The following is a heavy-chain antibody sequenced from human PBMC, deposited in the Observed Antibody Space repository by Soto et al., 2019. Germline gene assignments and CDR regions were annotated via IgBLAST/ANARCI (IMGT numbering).Heavy chain of an antibody. Sequence: PSETLSLTCTFSVGSISSGGYYWSGIRQHPGKGLEWIGYIYYSGSTYYNPSLKSRVTISVDTSKNQFSLKLSSVTAADTAVYYCARGLGFLEWLWFDYWGQGTLVTVSS. J-gene: IGHJ4*02. D-gene: IGHD3-3*01. CDR3: ARGLGFLEWLWFDY. V-gene: IGHV4-31*03. CDR1: VGSISSGGYY. CDR2: IYYSGST.